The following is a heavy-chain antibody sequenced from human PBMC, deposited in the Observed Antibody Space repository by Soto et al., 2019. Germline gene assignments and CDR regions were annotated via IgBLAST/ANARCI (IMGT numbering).Heavy chain of an antibody. CDR2: ISGSGGST. CDR3: AKQGGSYCTPFDS. V-gene: IGHV3-23*01. CDR1: GFTFSSYG. J-gene: IGHJ4*02. Sequence: EVQLLESGGGLVQPGGSLRLSCAASGFTFSSYGMSWVRQAPGKGLEWVSAISGSGGSTYYADSVKGRFTISRDNSKNTLYLQMNSLRAEDTAVYYCAKQGGSYCTPFDSWGQGTVITVSS. D-gene: IGHD1-26*01.